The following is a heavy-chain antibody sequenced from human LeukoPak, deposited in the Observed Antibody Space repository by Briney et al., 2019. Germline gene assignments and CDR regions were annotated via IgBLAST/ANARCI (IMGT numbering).Heavy chain of an antibody. D-gene: IGHD3-10*01. V-gene: IGHV3-30*04. CDR2: ISYDGSNK. Sequence: PGGSLRLSCAASGFTFSSYAMHWVRQAPGKGLEWVAVISYDGSNKYYADSVKGRFTISRDNSKNTLYLQMNSLRAEDTAVYYCARDAVRGVIITGYFDYWGQGTLVTVSS. CDR3: ARDAVRGVIITGYFDY. J-gene: IGHJ4*02. CDR1: GFTFSSYA.